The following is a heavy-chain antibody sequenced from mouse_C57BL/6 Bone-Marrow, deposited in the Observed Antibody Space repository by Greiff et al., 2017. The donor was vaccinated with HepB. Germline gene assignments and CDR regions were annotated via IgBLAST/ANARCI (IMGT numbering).Heavy chain of an antibody. V-gene: IGHV1-81*01. CDR2: IYPRSGNT. CDR3: ARRGYYAMDY. J-gene: IGHJ4*01. CDR1: GYTFTSYG. Sequence: QVQLQQSGAELSRPGASVKLSCKASGYTFTSYGISWVKQRTGQGLEWIGEIYPRSGNTYYNEKFKGKATLTADKSSSTAYMELRSLTSEDSAVYFCARRGYYAMDYWGQGTAVTVSS.